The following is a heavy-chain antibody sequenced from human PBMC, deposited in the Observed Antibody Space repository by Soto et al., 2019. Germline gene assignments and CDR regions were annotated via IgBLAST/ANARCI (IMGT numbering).Heavy chain of an antibody. CDR3: AREFRNYASSVAY. J-gene: IGHJ4*02. CDR1: GYVFSSYT. Sequence: QVQLLQSGAEVKTSGASVKVSCKASGYVFSSYTLHWVRQAPGQRLEWMGWINAGNGKTKYAQMFQDRVTISRDTSAKTVYMELNSLTSEDTAVYYCAREFRNYASSVAYWGQGTLVSVSS. V-gene: IGHV1-3*01. CDR2: INAGNGKT. D-gene: IGHD3-22*01.